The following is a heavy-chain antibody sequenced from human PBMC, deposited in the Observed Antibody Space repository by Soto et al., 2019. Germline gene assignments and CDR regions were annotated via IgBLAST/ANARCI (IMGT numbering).Heavy chain of an antibody. Sequence: ASVKVSCKASGYTFTGYYMHWVRQAPGQGLEWMGWINPNSGGTNYAQKFQGRVTMTRDTSISTAYMELSRLRSNDTAVYYCAKALGYCSGGSCHGDFDIWGQVTMVTVSS. V-gene: IGHV1-2*02. CDR2: INPNSGGT. CDR3: AKALGYCSGGSCHGDFDI. D-gene: IGHD2-15*01. CDR1: GYTFTGYY. J-gene: IGHJ3*02.